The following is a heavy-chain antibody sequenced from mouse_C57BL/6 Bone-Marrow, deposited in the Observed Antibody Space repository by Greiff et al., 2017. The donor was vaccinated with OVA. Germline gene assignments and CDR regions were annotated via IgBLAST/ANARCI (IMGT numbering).Heavy chain of an antibody. V-gene: IGHV3-6*01. CDR1: GYSITSGYY. CDR3: ARDPYGFLYYFDY. CDR2: ISYDGSN. D-gene: IGHD2-2*01. J-gene: IGHJ2*01. Sequence: EVQLVESGPGLVKPSQSLSLTCSVTGYSITSGYYWNWIRQFPGNKLEWMGYISYDGSNNYNPSLKNRISITRDTSKNQFFLKLNSVTTEDTATYYCARDPYGFLYYFDYWGQGTTLTVSS.